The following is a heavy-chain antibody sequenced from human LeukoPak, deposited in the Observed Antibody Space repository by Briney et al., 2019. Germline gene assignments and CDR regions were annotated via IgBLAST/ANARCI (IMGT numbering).Heavy chain of an antibody. D-gene: IGHD1-26*01. J-gene: IGHJ6*02. Sequence: ASVTVSCTVSGYTLTELSMHWVRQAPGKGLEWMGGFDPEDGETIYAQKFQGRVTMTEDTSTDTAYMELSSLRSEDTAVYYCAGGKNENYYYYYGMDVWGQGTTVTVSS. V-gene: IGHV1-24*01. CDR2: FDPEDGET. CDR3: AGGKNENYYYYYGMDV. CDR1: GYTLTELS.